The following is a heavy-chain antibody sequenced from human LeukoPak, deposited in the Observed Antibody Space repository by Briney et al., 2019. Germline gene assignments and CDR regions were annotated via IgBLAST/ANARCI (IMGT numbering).Heavy chain of an antibody. D-gene: IGHD4-17*01. CDR2: ISSSSSYI. Sequence: GGSLRLSCAASGFTFSSYSMNWVRQAPGKGLEWVSSISSSSSYIYYADSVKGRFTISRDNSKNTLYLQMNSLRAEDTAVYYCATYPDYGDYAELFDYWGQGTLVTVSS. J-gene: IGHJ4*02. CDR3: ATYPDYGDYAELFDY. V-gene: IGHV3-21*01. CDR1: GFTFSSYS.